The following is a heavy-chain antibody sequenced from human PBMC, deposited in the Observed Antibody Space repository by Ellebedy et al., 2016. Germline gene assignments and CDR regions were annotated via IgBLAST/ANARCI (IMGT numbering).Heavy chain of an antibody. CDR2: IRSDGGVT. CDR3: ARDLVAGSGSLDN. Sequence: HTGGSLRLSCAASGFSFSSYWMHWVRQTPGKGLVWVSRIRSDGGVTNYADSVKGRFNISRDTAKNTLYMQMNSLRAEDTAVYYCARDLVAGSGSLDNWGQGTLVTVSS. CDR1: GFSFSSYW. J-gene: IGHJ4*02. V-gene: IGHV3-74*01. D-gene: IGHD3-10*01.